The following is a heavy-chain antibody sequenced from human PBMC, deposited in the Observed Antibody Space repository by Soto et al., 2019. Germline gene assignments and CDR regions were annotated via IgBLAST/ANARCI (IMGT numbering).Heavy chain of an antibody. CDR2: IKQDGSEK. J-gene: IGHJ4*02. CDR1: GFTFSSYW. V-gene: IGHV3-7*01. CDR3: ARVSRGPEETFDY. D-gene: IGHD3-10*01. Sequence: GGSLRLSCAASGFTFSSYWMSWVRQAPGKGLEWVANIKQDGSEKYYVDSVKGRFTISRDNAKNSLYLQMNSLRAEDTAVYYCARVSRGPEETFDYWGQGTLVTVSS.